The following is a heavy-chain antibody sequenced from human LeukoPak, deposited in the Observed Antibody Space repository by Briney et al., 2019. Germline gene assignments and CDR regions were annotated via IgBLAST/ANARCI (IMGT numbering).Heavy chain of an antibody. CDR3: ARDSSGWYEEFGVEFDY. Sequence: SAPLALPFAVSGVSINSINRWRWVRQPPGKGREGGGEIYHIGPTNYNPSLTNRVPISVAESKNQSSLKLSSVTAADTAVYYCARDSSGWYEEFGVEFDYWGQGTLVTVSS. D-gene: IGHD6-19*01. CDR2: IYHIGPT. V-gene: IGHV4-4*02. J-gene: IGHJ4*02. CDR1: GVSINSINR.